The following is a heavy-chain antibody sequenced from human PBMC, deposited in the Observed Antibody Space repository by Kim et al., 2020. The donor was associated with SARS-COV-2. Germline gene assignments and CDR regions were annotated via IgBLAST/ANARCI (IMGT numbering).Heavy chain of an antibody. J-gene: IGHJ4*02. V-gene: IGHV4-30-2*04. Sequence: YSNPSLKSRVTISVDTSKNQFSLKLSSVTAADTAVYYCARDPALSYYVSWGQGTLVTVSS. D-gene: IGHD3-3*02. CDR3: ARDPALSYYVS.